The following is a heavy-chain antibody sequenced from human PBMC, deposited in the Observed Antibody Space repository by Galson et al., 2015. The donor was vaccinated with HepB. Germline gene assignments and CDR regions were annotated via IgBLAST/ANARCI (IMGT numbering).Heavy chain of an antibody. CDR2: INAGNGNT. D-gene: IGHD2-15*01. Sequence: SVKVSCKASGYTFTSYAMHWVRQAPGQRLEWMGWINAGNGNTKYSQKFQGRVTITRDTSASTAYMELSSLRSEDTAVYYCARSHRVVVVAARVFGSIFDYWGQGTLVTVSS. J-gene: IGHJ4*02. V-gene: IGHV1-3*01. CDR3: ARSHRVVVVAARVFGSIFDY. CDR1: GYTFTSYA.